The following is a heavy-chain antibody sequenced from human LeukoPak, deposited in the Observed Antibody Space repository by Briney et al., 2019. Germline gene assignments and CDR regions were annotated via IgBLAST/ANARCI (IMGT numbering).Heavy chain of an antibody. V-gene: IGHV3-7*05. Sequence: QPGGSLRLSCAASGFTFSNYYMTWVRQAPGKGLEWVANIKQDGSERYYVDSVRARFTISRDNAKNSLYLQMNSLRAEDTAVYYCAIARMYSTSWGHYFDYWGQGALVTVSS. CDR1: GFTFSNYY. J-gene: IGHJ4*02. CDR2: IKQDGSER. D-gene: IGHD6-13*01. CDR3: AIARMYSTSWGHYFDY.